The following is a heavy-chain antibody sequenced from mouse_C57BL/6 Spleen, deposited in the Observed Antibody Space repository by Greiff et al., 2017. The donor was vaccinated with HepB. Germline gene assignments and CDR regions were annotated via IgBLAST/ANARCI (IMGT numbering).Heavy chain of an antibody. CDR3: ARKEKIGLYYDYDPYFDV. CDR1: GYTFTDYN. D-gene: IGHD2-4*01. V-gene: IGHV1-18*01. CDR2: INPNNGGT. J-gene: IGHJ1*03. Sequence: EVQLQQSGPELVKPGASVKIPCKASGYTFTDYNMDWVKQSHGKSLEWIGDINPNNGGTIYNQKFKGKATLTVDKSSSTAYMELRSLTSEDTAVYDCARKEKIGLYYDYDPYFDVWGTGTTVTVSS.